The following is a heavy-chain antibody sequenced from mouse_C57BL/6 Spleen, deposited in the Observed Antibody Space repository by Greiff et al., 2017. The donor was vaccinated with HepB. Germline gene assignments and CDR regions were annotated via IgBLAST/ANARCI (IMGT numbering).Heavy chain of an antibody. CDR1: GYTFTSYW. CDR3: ARGRGYDGWFAY. CDR2: IDPSDSET. D-gene: IGHD2-2*01. Sequence: QVQLQQPGAELVRPGSSVKLSCKASGYTFTSYWMHWVKQRPIQGLEWIGNIDPSDSETHYNQKFKDKATLTVDKSSSTAYMQLSSLTSEDSAVYYCARGRGYDGWFAYWGQGTLVTVSA. V-gene: IGHV1-52*01. J-gene: IGHJ3*01.